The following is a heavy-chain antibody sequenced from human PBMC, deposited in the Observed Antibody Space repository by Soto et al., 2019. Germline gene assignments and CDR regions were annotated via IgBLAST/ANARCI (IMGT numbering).Heavy chain of an antibody. CDR2: ISADNGNP. CDR1: GYTFTSYG. Sequence: ASVKVSCKASGYTFTSYGISWVRQAPGQGLEWMGWISADNGNPNYAQYLQGRVTMTTDTSTSTVYMELRSLRSDDSAVYYCAADPPNEENDAFDIWGQGTMVTVSS. D-gene: IGHD1-1*01. V-gene: IGHV1-18*01. J-gene: IGHJ3*02. CDR3: AADPPNEENDAFDI.